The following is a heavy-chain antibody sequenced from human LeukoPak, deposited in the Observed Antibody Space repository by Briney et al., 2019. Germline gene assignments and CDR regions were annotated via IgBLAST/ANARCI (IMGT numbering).Heavy chain of an antibody. CDR1: GYTFTSYA. Sequence: ASVKVSCKASGYTFTSYAMNWERQAPGQGLEWMGWISAYNGNTNYAQKLQGRVTMTTDTSTSTAYMELRSLRSDDTAVYYCARDSLSSYCGGDCYSNWGQGTLVTVSS. V-gene: IGHV1-18*01. CDR3: ARDSLSSYCGGDCYSN. J-gene: IGHJ4*02. CDR2: ISAYNGNT. D-gene: IGHD2-21*01.